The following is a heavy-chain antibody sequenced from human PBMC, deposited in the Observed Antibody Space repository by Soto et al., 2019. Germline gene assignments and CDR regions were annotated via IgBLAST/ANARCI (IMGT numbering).Heavy chain of an antibody. V-gene: IGHV1-18*01. CDR3: ARVNAVTYYYDSSGYYGFDY. D-gene: IGHD3-22*01. CDR2: ISAYNGNT. CDR1: GYTFTSYG. Sequence: ASVKVSCKASGYTFTSYGISWVRQAPGQGLEWMGWISAYNGNTNYAQKLQGRVTMTTDTSTSTAYMELRSLRSDDTAVYYCARVNAVTYYYDSSGYYGFDYWGQG. J-gene: IGHJ4*02.